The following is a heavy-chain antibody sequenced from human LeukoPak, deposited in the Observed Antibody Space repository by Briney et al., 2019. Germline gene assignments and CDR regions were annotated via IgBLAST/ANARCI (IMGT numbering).Heavy chain of an antibody. J-gene: IGHJ4*02. CDR1: GFTFSSYG. D-gene: IGHD3-9*01. V-gene: IGHV3-30*18. CDR3: AKDSSLRYFDWLLWNYFDY. CDR2: ISYDGSNK. Sequence: AGGSLRLSCAASGFTFSSYGMHWVRQAPGKGLERVAVISYDGSNKYYAGSVKGRFTISRDNSKNTLYLQMNSLRAEDTAVYYCAKDSSLRYFDWLLWNYFDYWGQGTLVTVSS.